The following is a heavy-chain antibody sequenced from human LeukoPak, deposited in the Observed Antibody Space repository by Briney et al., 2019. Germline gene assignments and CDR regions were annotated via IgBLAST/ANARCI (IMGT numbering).Heavy chain of an antibody. V-gene: IGHV3-7*04. J-gene: IGHJ4*02. CDR2: IKQDGSEK. CDR3: ARGCSGWREDGFDY. CDR1: GFTFSSYW. D-gene: IGHD6-19*01. Sequence: GGSLRLSCAASGFTFSSYWRSWVRQARGKGLEWVANIKQDGSEKYYVDSVKGRFTISRDNAKNSLYLQMNSLRAEDTAVYYCARGCSGWREDGFDYWGQGTLVTVSS.